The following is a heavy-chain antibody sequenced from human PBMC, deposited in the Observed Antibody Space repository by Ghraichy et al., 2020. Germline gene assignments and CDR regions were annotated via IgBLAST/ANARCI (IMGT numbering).Heavy chain of an antibody. CDR3: AKEGRILVAGSHYYGMDV. CDR1: GFTFSGFA. J-gene: IGHJ6*02. D-gene: IGHD2-8*02. V-gene: IGHV3-30*02. CDR2: IRYDGSDK. Sequence: GGSLRLSCAASGFTFSGFAMQWVRQAPGKGPEWVAFIRYDGSDKYYGDSVKGRFTVSRDNSKNTLYLQMNSLRPEDTAVYYCAKEGRILVAGSHYYGMDVWGQGTTVTVSS.